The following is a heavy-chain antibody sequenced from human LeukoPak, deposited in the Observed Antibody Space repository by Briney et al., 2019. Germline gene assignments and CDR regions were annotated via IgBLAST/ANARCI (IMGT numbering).Heavy chain of an antibody. CDR2: IIPIFGTA. V-gene: IGHV1-69*05. J-gene: IGHJ4*02. CDR1: GGTFSSNA. Sequence: SVKVSCKASGGTFSSNAISWVRQAPGQGLEWMGRIIPIFGTANYAQKFQGRVTITTDESTSTAYMELSSLRSEDTAVYYCAKTGIQLWLFDYWGQGTLVTVSS. D-gene: IGHD5-18*01. CDR3: AKTGIQLWLFDY.